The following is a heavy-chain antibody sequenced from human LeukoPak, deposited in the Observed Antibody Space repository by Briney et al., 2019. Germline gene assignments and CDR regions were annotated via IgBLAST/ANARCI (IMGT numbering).Heavy chain of an antibody. V-gene: IGHV1-46*01. CDR1: GYTFTSYY. CDR3: ARDLLTEMATILVDP. J-gene: IGHJ5*02. CDR2: INPSGGST. D-gene: IGHD5-24*01. Sequence: ASVTVSCKASGYTFTSYYMHWVRQAPGQGLEWMGIINPSGGSTSYAQKFQGRVTMTRDTSTSTVYMELSSLRSEDTAVYYCARDLLTEMATILVDPWGQGTLVTVSS.